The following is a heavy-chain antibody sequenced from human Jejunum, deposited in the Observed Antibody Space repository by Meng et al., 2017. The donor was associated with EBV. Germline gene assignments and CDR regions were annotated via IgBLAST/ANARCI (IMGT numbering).Heavy chain of an antibody. V-gene: IGHV3-23*01. J-gene: IGHJ4*02. CDR1: GFTFSSYS. CDR2: VSGSGGNT. CDR3: AKLLKY. Sequence: VQVWESGGGLVQPGGSLRLSCAASGFTFSSYSMSWVRQAPGKGLEWVSTVSGSGGNTYYADSVKGRFTISRDISKNTLYLQMNSLTAEDTAIYYCAKLLKYWGQGTLVTVSS.